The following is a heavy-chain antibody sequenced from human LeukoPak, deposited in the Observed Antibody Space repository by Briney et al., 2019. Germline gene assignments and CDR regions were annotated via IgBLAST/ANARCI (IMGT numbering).Heavy chain of an antibody. Sequence: GGSLRLSCAASGFTFTHAWMTWVRQAPGKGLEWVGRIKSKADGETTDYAAPVKGRFFMSRDDSKATLYLQMNYLEAEDTAVYYCTTDLGITMIRGVIVSWGQGTLVTVSS. V-gene: IGHV3-15*01. D-gene: IGHD3-10*01. J-gene: IGHJ4*02. CDR1: GFTFTHAW. CDR3: TTDLGITMIRGVIVS. CDR2: IKSKADGETT.